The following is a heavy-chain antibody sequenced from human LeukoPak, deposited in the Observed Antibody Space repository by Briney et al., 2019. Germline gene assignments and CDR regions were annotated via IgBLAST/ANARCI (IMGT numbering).Heavy chain of an antibody. D-gene: IGHD6-13*01. J-gene: IGHJ4*02. Sequence: PSVKVSCKASGRTFSSYAISWVRQAPGQGLEWMGGIIPIFGTANYAQKFQGRVTITADESTSTAYMELSSLRSEDTAVYYCASANSSWPPPDYWGQGTLVTVSS. CDR2: IIPIFGTA. CDR3: ASANSSWPPPDY. CDR1: GRTFSSYA. V-gene: IGHV1-69*13.